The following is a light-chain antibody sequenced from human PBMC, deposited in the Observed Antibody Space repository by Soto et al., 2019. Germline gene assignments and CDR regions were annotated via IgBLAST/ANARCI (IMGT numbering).Light chain of an antibody. CDR2: DVS. V-gene: IGKV3-11*01. Sequence: EIVLTQSPATLSLSPGERATLSCRASQSVSNSLAWYQQKPGQAPRLLIYDVSNRATGIPARFSGSGSGTVFTLTISSLETEDFAVYCCQQRSSCPLTFGGGTKVEIK. CDR3: QQRSSCPLT. J-gene: IGKJ4*01. CDR1: QSVSNS.